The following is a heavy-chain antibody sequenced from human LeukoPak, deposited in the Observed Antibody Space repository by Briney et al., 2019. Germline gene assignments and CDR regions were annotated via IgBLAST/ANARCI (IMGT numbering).Heavy chain of an antibody. CDR2: ISAYNGNT. J-gene: IGHJ4*02. Sequence: ASVKVSCKASGYTFTSYGISWVQQAPGQGLEWMGWISAYNGNTNYAQKLQGRVTMTTDTSTSTAYMELRSLRSDDTAVYYCARDLVGFTMVRGVNDYWGQGTLVTVSS. CDR1: GYTFTSYG. D-gene: IGHD3-10*01. CDR3: ARDLVGFTMVRGVNDY. V-gene: IGHV1-18*01.